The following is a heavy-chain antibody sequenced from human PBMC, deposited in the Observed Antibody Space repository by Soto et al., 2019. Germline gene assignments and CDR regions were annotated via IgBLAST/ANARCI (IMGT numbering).Heavy chain of an antibody. Sequence: GGSLSHSCEASGFAFHYYNMHWIRQAPGRGLEWLSYISRNRRTKYYGDSVRGRFTISRDNAKNSLYLQMESRRDEDTARYYGTRDGGGGDRRDYWGQGTRVPVSS. D-gene: IGHD2-21*02. V-gene: IGHV3-48*02. CDR2: ISRNRRTK. J-gene: IGHJ4*02. CDR3: TRDGGGGDRRDY. CDR1: GFAFHYYN.